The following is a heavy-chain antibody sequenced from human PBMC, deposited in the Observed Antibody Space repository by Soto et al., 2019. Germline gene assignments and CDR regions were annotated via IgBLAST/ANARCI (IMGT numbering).Heavy chain of an antibody. J-gene: IGHJ4*02. CDR3: ARGDSSGYYYGRSFDY. Sequence: PGGSLRLSCAASGFTFSSYEMNWVRQAPGKGLEWVSYISSSGSTIYYADSVKGRFTISRDNAKNSLYLQMNSLRAEDTAVYYCARGDSSGYYYGRSFDYWGQGTLVTVSS. D-gene: IGHD3-22*01. CDR2: ISSSGSTI. CDR1: GFTFSSYE. V-gene: IGHV3-48*03.